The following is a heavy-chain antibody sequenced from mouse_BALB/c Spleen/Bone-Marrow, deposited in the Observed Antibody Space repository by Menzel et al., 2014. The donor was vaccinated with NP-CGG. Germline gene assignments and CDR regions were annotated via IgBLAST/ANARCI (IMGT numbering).Heavy chain of an antibody. CDR2: IDPSDSYT. J-gene: IGHJ4*01. V-gene: IGHV1S127*01. D-gene: IGHD2-14*01. Sequence: QVQLQQSGAELVKPGASVKMSCKASGYTFTSYWMHWVKQRPGQGLEWIGVIDPSDSYTSYNQKFKGKATLTVDTSSSTAYIQLSSLTSEDSAVYYCTRGEVRAMDYWGQGTSTTVSS. CDR1: GYTFTSYW. CDR3: TRGEVRAMDY.